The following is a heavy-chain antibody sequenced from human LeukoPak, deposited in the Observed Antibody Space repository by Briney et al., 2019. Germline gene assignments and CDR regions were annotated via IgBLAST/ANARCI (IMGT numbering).Heavy chain of an antibody. Sequence: TSQTLSLTCTVSVGSISSGGYYWSWIRQHPGKGLEWIGYIYYSGSTYYNPSLKSRVTISVDTSKNQFSLKLSSVTAADTAVYYCARDLRLGELSYFDYWGQGTLVTVSS. CDR3: ARDLRLGELSYFDY. V-gene: IGHV4-31*03. CDR2: IYYSGST. D-gene: IGHD2-21*01. CDR1: VGSISSGGYY. J-gene: IGHJ4*02.